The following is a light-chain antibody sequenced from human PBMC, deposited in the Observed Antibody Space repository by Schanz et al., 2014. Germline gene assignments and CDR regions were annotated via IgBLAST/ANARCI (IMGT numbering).Light chain of an antibody. CDR3: QQYSSYVT. J-gene: IGKJ3*01. CDR2: AAS. CDR1: QSLISW. V-gene: IGKV1-5*01. Sequence: DIQMTQSPSTLSASVGDRVTITCRASQSLISWLAWYQQKPGKAPKLLIYAASSLQSGVPSRFSGSGSGTDFTLTIRSLQPDDFATYYCQQYSSYVTFGPGTKVNLK.